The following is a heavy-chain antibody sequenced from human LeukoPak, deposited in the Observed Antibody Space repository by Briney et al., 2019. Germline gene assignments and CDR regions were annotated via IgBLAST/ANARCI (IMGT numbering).Heavy chain of an antibody. Sequence: ATLKASCKASGYTFTTYDINWGPQATGQRPEWMGWMNPGSGNTGHAPRLQGRITMTRNTSINTAYLELSSLPSEDPAVYYCAAHKNYYSSGSFACWGRGTLVAVSS. V-gene: IGHV1-8*01. CDR1: GYTFTTYD. D-gene: IGHD3-10*01. J-gene: IGHJ4*02. CDR2: MNPGSGNT. CDR3: AAHKNYYSSGSFAC.